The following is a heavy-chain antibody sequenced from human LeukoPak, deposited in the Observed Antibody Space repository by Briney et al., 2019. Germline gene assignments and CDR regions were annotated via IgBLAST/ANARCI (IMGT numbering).Heavy chain of an antibody. Sequence: AGGSLRLSCAASGFTFSSYAMRWVRQAPGKGLEWVSAISGSGSTTYYADSVKGRFTISRDNSKNTLFLQMNSLTAEDTAIYSCARPRLEYCSGGSCFDAFDIWGQGTMVTVSS. J-gene: IGHJ3*02. CDR3: ARPRLEYCSGGSCFDAFDI. D-gene: IGHD2-15*01. CDR1: GFTFSSYA. CDR2: ISGSGSTT. V-gene: IGHV3-23*01.